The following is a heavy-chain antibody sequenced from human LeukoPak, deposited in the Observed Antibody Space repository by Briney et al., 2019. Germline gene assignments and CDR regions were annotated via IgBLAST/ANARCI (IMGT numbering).Heavy chain of an antibody. V-gene: IGHV4-39*01. CDR1: GRPISSSSYY. CDR2: MYYSGST. Sequence: SETLSLTCTVSGRPISSSSYYWGWIRRPPGKGLEWIWCMYYSGSTYYNPSLKSRVTISVDTSKNQLSLKLSSVTAADTAVYYCARHGTTVTTGEMDYWGQGTLVTVSS. CDR3: ARHGTTVTTGEMDY. J-gene: IGHJ4*02. D-gene: IGHD4-17*01.